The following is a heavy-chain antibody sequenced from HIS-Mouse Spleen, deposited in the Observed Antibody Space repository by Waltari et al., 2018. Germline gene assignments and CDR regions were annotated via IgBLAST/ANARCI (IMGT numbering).Heavy chain of an antibody. CDR1: GFTLRSYG. D-gene: IGHD6-19*01. J-gene: IGHJ4*02. CDR3: AKASSGWLDY. CDR2: ISYDGSNK. Sequence: QVQLVESGGGVVQPGRALRLSCAASGFTLRSYGMYWVRQAPGKGLEWVAVISYDGSNKYYADSVKGRFSISRDNSKNTLYLQMNSLRAEDTAVYYCAKASSGWLDYWGQGTLVTVSS. V-gene: IGHV3-30*18.